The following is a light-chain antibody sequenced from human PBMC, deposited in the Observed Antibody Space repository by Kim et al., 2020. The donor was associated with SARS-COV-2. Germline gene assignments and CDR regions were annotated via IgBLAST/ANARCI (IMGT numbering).Light chain of an antibody. Sequence: EIVLTQSPGTLSLSPGERATLSCRASQSVSSNYLAWYQQKPGQAPRLLIYGASSRATGIPDRFSGSGSGTDFTLTITRLEPEDFEVYYCQQYSSSPATFGQGTKVDIK. J-gene: IGKJ1*01. CDR3: QQYSSSPAT. CDR2: GAS. CDR1: QSVSSNY. V-gene: IGKV3-20*01.